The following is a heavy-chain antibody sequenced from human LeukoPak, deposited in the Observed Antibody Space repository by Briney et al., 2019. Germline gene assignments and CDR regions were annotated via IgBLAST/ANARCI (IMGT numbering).Heavy chain of an antibody. V-gene: IGHV1-2*02. J-gene: IGHJ4*02. D-gene: IGHD3-10*01. Sequence: ASVKVSCKASGYTSTGYYMHWVRQAPGQGHEWMGWVNPNNGGTNYAQKFQGRVTMTRDTSINTGYMELSRLRTDDTAVYYCARDARTYYYGSGSYYKIGRFDHWGQGTLVTVSS. CDR3: ARDARTYYYGSGSYYKIGRFDH. CDR1: GYTSTGYY. CDR2: VNPNNGGT.